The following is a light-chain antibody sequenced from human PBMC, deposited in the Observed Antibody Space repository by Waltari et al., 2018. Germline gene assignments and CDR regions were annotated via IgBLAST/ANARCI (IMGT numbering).Light chain of an antibody. CDR2: VNSDGSH. CDR3: QTWGTGIHVV. CDR1: TGHSSYT. Sequence: QLVLTQSPSASASLGPSVKLTCTLSTGHSSYTIARHQQQPEKGPRYLMKVNSDGSHSKGDGIPDRFSGSSSGAERYLTISSLQSEDEADYYCQTWGTGIHVVFGGGTKLTVL. V-gene: IGLV4-69*01. J-gene: IGLJ2*01.